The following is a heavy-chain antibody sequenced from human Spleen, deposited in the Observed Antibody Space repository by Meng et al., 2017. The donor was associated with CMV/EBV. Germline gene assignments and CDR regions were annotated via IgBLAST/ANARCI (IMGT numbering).Heavy chain of an antibody. CDR2: IYYTGNT. Sequence: SETLSLTCTVSGGSISSGDYYWNWIRQPPGKGLEWIGYIYYTGNTYSIPSLKSRLSISVDTSKNQFSLNLSSVTAADTAVYYCARSEYPSISDLDVWGQGTTVTVSS. CDR3: ARSEYPSISDLDV. V-gene: IGHV4-30-4*01. CDR1: GGSISSGDYY. D-gene: IGHD6-6*01. J-gene: IGHJ6*02.